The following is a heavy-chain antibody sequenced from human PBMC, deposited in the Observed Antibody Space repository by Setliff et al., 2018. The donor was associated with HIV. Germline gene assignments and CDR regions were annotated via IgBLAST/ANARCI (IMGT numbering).Heavy chain of an antibody. J-gene: IGHJ4*02. CDR2: IKSKSSGGTI. D-gene: IGHD1-26*01. CDR1: GFTIINAW. CDR3: HMFSGSSDSY. V-gene: IGHV3-15*01. Sequence: GGSLRLSCTASGFTIINAWMTWFRQAPGKGLEWVARIKSKSSGGTIDYAAPVKGRFTISRDDSMGTWYLQMNSLKTEDSAVYYCHMFSGSSDSYWGLGTLVTVSS.